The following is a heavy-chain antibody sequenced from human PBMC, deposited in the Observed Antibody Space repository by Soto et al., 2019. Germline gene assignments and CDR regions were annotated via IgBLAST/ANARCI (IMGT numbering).Heavy chain of an antibody. J-gene: IGHJ4*02. CDR3: ARALGLELPD. D-gene: IGHD1-7*01. CDR1: GVTLSSYG. Sequence: GGSLRLSCGGSGVTLSSYGLHWVRPAPGKGVEWVAVIWYDGSNKYYADSVKGRFTISRDNSKNTLYLQMNSLRAEDTAVYYCARALGLELPDWGQGTLVTVSS. CDR2: IWYDGSNK. V-gene: IGHV3-33*01.